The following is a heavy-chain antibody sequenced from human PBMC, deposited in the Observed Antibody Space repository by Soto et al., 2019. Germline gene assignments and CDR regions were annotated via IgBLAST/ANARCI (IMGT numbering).Heavy chain of an antibody. CDR1: GFTFSSYA. D-gene: IGHD6-13*01. V-gene: IGHV3-30-3*01. Sequence: HPGGSLRLSCAASGFTFSSYAMHWVRQAPGKGLEWVAVISYDGSNKYYADSVKGRFTISRDNSKNTLYLQMNGLRAEDTAVYYCASGNTSWYPRGYFDYWGQGTLVTVSS. CDR3: ASGNTSWYPRGYFDY. CDR2: ISYDGSNK. J-gene: IGHJ4*02.